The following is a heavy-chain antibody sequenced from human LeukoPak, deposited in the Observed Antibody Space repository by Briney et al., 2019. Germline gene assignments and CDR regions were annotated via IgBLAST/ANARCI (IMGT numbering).Heavy chain of an antibody. CDR2: ITGGAPST. J-gene: IGHJ4*02. CDR1: GFTFSSYA. CDR3: AKEEINWNYVRYFNS. Sequence: PGGSLRLSCAASGFTFSSYAMTWVRQAPGKGLEWVSGITGGAPSTYYADSVKGRFTISRDNSKNTLYLQMNRLRAEDTAVYFRAKEEINWNYVRYFNSWGQGTLVTVSS. D-gene: IGHD3-10*02. V-gene: IGHV3-23*01.